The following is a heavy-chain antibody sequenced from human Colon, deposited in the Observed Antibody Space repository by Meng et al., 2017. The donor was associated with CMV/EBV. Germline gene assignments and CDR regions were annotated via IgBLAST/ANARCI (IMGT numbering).Heavy chain of an antibody. D-gene: IGHD3-3*01. J-gene: IGHJ5*02. CDR1: GNTSTKYG. V-gene: IGHV1-69*10. Sequence: SVKVSCKASGNTSTKYGISWVRQVPGQGLEWMGVIVPIIDSQKIQGRVTMTADKFRNIAYLDLSNLTPDDTAVYYCARARFLEWLFWFDPWGQGTLVTVSS. CDR3: ARARFLEWLFWFDP. CDR2: IVPII.